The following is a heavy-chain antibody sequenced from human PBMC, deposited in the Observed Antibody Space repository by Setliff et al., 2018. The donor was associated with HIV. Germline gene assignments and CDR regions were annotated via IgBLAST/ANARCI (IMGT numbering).Heavy chain of an antibody. CDR3: ARGEACGGGCHYAFEL. V-gene: IGHV4-34*01. CDR2: IHHGGGT. CDR1: GGSFGDQF. J-gene: IGHJ3*01. D-gene: IGHD2-21*02. Sequence: SETLSLTCAVYGGSFGDQFWNWIRQSPGKGLEWIGEIHHGGGTKYNPSLKSRVTVSLDMSKNQFSLKLNSVTAADTAVYCCARGEACGGGCHYAFELWGRGTMVTVSS.